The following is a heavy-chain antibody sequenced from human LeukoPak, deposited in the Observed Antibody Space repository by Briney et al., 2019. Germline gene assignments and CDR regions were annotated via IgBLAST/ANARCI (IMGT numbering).Heavy chain of an antibody. J-gene: IGHJ6*03. V-gene: IGHV4-34*01. D-gene: IGHD3-22*01. CDR1: GGSFSGYY. CDR2: MNPSGST. CDR3: ARGRQDVTMIVVVMTAVSYYLDV. Sequence: SETLSLTCGVYGGSFSGYYWTWIRQTPEKGLEGIGEMNPSGSTSYNPSLKSRVTISVDTSKNQFSLKLSSVTAADMAVYYCARGRQDVTMIVVVMTAVSYYLDVWGKGTTVTVS.